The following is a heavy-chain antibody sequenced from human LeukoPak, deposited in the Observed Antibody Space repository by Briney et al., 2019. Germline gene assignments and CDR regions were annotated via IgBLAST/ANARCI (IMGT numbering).Heavy chain of an antibody. CDR3: AKTVDDFWSGPNSPPDP. J-gene: IGHJ5*02. CDR2: IRYDGSNK. Sequence: TGGSLRLSCAASGFTFSSYAMHWVRQAPGKGLEWVAFIRYDGSNKYYADTVKGRFTISRDNSKNTLYLQMNSLRAEDTAVYYCAKTVDDFWSGPNSPPDPWGQGTLVTVSS. CDR1: GFTFSSYA. D-gene: IGHD3-3*01. V-gene: IGHV3-30*02.